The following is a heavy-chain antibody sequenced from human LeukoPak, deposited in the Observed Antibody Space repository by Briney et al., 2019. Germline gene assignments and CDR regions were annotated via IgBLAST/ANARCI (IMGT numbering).Heavy chain of an antibody. J-gene: IGHJ4*02. V-gene: IGHV3-21*01. CDR3: ARETYCGGDCYVQYYFDY. CDR1: GFTFSSYS. Sequence: SGGSLRLSCAASGFTFSSYSMNWVRQAPGKGLEWVSSISSSSSYIYYADSVKGRFTIYRDNAKNSLYLQMNSLRDEDTAVYYCARETYCGGDCYVQYYFDYWGQGTLVTVSS. CDR2: ISSSSSYI. D-gene: IGHD2-21*02.